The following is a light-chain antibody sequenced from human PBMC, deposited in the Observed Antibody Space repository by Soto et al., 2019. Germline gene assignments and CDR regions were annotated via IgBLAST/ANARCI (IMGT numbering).Light chain of an antibody. Sequence: DIQMTQSPSSLSASVGDRVTITCQSSQYMSNYLNWYQQKPGKAPKLLIYDASNLETGVPSRFSGSGSGTDFTFTISSLQPEDIATYYCQQYDNLPLAFGGGTKVDI. CDR2: DAS. V-gene: IGKV1-33*01. CDR3: QQYDNLPLA. J-gene: IGKJ4*01. CDR1: QYMSNY.